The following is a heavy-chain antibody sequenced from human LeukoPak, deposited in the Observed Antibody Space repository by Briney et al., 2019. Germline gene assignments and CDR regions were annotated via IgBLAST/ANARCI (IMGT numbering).Heavy chain of an antibody. D-gene: IGHD1-26*01. V-gene: IGHV4-59*08. CDR3: ARRSWRSGMDV. CDR1: GGSISSYY. J-gene: IGHJ6*02. Sequence: PSETLSLTCTVSGGSISSYYWSWIRQPPGKGLEWIGYIYYSGSTNYNPSLKSRVTISVDTSKNQFSLKLSSVTAADTAVYYCARRSWRSGMDVWGQGTTVTVSS. CDR2: IYYSGST.